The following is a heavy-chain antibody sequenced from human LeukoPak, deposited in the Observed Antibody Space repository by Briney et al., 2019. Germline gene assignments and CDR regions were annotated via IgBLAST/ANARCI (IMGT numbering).Heavy chain of an antibody. CDR1: GYTFTGYY. D-gene: IGHD1-1*01. J-gene: IGHJ5*02. CDR3: ARGGTDTVTHWFDP. CDR2: INPNSGGT. V-gene: IGHV1-2*02. Sequence: ASVKVSCKASGYTFTGYYMHWVRQAPGQGLEWMGWINPNSGGTNYAQKFQGRVTMTRDTSISTAYMELSRLRSDDTAVYYCARGGTDTVTHWFDPWGQGSRVTVSS.